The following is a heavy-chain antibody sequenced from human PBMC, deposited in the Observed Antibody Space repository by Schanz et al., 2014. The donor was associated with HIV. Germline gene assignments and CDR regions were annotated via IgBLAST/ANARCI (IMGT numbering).Heavy chain of an antibody. CDR1: GFLFSSYG. Sequence: EVQLLESGGGLVQPGGSLRLSCAASGFLFSSYGMSWVRQAPGKGLEWVSGMRGSDDSTFYADSVKGRFTISRDNSKNALYFQMNSLRAEDTAIYYCAKTSYGWYFDYWGQGTLVTVSS. V-gene: IGHV3-23*01. J-gene: IGHJ4*02. CDR2: MRGSDDST. CDR3: AKTSYGWYFDY. D-gene: IGHD6-19*01.